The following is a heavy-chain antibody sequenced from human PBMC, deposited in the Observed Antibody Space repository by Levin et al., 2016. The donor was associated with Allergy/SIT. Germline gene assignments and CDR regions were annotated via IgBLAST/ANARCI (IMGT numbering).Heavy chain of an antibody. D-gene: IGHD1-26*01. J-gene: IGHJ4*02. Sequence: SETLSLTCTVSGGSISSGSYYWSWIRQPAGKGLEWIGRIYTSGSTNYNPSLKSRVTISVDTSKNQFSLKLSSVTAADTAVYYCAGVPPGNWHFDYWGQGTLVTVSS. CDR1: GGSISSGSYY. CDR2: IYTSGST. V-gene: IGHV4-61*02. CDR3: AGVPPGNWHFDY.